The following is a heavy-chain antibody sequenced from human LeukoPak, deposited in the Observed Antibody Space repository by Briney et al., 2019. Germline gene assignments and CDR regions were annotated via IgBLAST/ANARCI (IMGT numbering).Heavy chain of an antibody. D-gene: IGHD6-6*01. V-gene: IGHV4-4*09. CDR2: IYTSGST. CDR1: GGSISSYY. J-gene: IGHJ4*02. CDR3: ARHIPDSSSSVFDY. Sequence: PSETLSLTCTVSGGSISSYYWSWVRQPPGKGLEWIGYIYTSGSTNYNPSLKSRVTISVDTSKNQFSLKLSSVTAADTAVYYCARHIPDSSSSVFDYWGQGTLVTVSP.